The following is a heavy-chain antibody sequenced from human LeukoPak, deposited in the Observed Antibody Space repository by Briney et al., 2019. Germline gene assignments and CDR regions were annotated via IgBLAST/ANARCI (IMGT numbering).Heavy chain of an antibody. CDR2: IRSKANDHAT. D-gene: IGHD4-17*01. V-gene: IGHV3-73*01. CDR3: TRRLMTTVNDY. CDR1: GFTFSGSA. Sequence: HPGGSLRLSCAPSGFTFSGSAMHWVRQSPGKGLEWVGRIRSKANDHATAYAASVRGRFTISRDDSKNTAYLQMNSLKTEDTAVYYCTRRLMTTVNDYWGQGTLVTVSS. J-gene: IGHJ4*02.